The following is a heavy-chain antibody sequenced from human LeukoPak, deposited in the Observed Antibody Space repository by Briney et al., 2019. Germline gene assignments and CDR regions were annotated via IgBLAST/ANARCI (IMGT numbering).Heavy chain of an antibody. CDR2: IYYSGNT. D-gene: IGHD3/OR15-3a*01. V-gene: IGHV4-59*04. J-gene: IGHJ4*02. CDR3: ARQTGSGLFILP. Sequence: SETLSLTCTVSGGSINNYYWNWIRQPPGKGLEWIGYIYYSGNTYYNASLKSQVSISIDTSKNQFSLRLTSVTAADTAVYYCARQTGSGLFILPGGQGTLVTVSS. CDR1: GGSINNYY.